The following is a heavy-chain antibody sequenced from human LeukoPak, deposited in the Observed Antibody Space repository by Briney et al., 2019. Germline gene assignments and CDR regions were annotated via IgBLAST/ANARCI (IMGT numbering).Heavy chain of an antibody. CDR3: AKDRLEFYGSARYYFDS. D-gene: IGHD3-10*01. V-gene: IGHV3-30*02. CDR1: GFSFSTYG. Sequence: GGSLRLSCAAPGFSFSTYGMHWVRQAPGKGLEWVAFIRHDASSQYYADSVKGRFTISRDSSKDTLYLQMNSLRTEDTAVYFCAKDRLEFYGSARYYFDSWGQGSLVTVSS. CDR2: IRHDASSQ. J-gene: IGHJ4*02.